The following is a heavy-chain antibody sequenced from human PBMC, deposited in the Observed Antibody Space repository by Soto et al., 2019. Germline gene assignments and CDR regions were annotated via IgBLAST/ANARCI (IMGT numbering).Heavy chain of an antibody. J-gene: IGHJ4*02. Sequence: GGSLRLSCAASGFTFSSYAMSWVRQAPGKGLEWVSAISGSGGSTYYADSMKGRFTISRDNSKNTLYLQMNSLRAEDTAVYYCAMSHSLEWLSTFDYWGQGTLVTVSS. D-gene: IGHD3-3*01. CDR1: GFTFSSYA. CDR2: ISGSGGST. V-gene: IGHV3-23*01. CDR3: AMSHSLEWLSTFDY.